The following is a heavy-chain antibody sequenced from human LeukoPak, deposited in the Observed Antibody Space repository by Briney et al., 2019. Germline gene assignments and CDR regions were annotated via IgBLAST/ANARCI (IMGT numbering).Heavy chain of an antibody. CDR3: AREGTYYDISTGYSRSGYFDY. CDR2: IYFSGST. D-gene: IGHD3-9*01. V-gene: IGHV4-39*07. CDR1: GGSISSSSYY. Sequence: PSETLSLTCTVSGGSISSSSYYWGWIRQPPGKGLEWIGSIYFSGSTYYNPSLKSRVTISVDTSKNQFSLKLSSVTAADTAVYYCAREGTYYDISTGYSRSGYFDYWGQGTLVTVSS. J-gene: IGHJ4*02.